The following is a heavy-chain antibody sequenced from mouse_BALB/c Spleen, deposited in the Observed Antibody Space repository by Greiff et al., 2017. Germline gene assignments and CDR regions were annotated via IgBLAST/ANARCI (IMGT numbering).Heavy chain of an antibody. CDR1: GFTFTDYY. Sequence: EVHLVESGGGLVQPGGSLRLSCATSGFTFTDYYMSWVRQPPGKALEWLGFIRNKANGYTTEYSASVKGRFTISRDNSQSILYLQMNTLRAEDSATYYCARDIGAGTGTDYWGQGTTLTVSS. CDR2: IRNKANGYTT. CDR3: ARDIGAGTGTDY. J-gene: IGHJ2*01. V-gene: IGHV7-3*02. D-gene: IGHD4-1*01.